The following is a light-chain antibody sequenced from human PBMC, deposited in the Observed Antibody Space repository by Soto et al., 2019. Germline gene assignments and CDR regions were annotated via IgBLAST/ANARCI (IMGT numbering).Light chain of an antibody. V-gene: IGKV1-33*01. J-gene: IGKJ5*01. Sequence: DIQMTQSPSSLSASVGDRVTITCRASQDSSNYLNWYQQRPGKAPKLLIYDASNLERGVPSRFSGTRSGTHFTFAITSLQPEDFAAYYCQQADSLPITGGQGTGLEI. CDR2: DAS. CDR1: QDSSNY. CDR3: QQADSLPIT.